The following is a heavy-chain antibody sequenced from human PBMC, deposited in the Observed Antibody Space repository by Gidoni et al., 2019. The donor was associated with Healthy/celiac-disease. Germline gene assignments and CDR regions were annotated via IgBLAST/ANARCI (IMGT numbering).Heavy chain of an antibody. D-gene: IGHD5-12*01. J-gene: IGHJ4*02. CDR3: ARAGAIGWLHFY. CDR2: ISAYNGNT. Sequence: QVQLVQSGAKVTTPGASVKVSFTASVYTFTSYGISWVLQAPGKGLEWRGWISAYNGNTNYAQKLQGRVTMNTDTSTSTAYMEMRSLRSDDTAVYYCARAGAIGWLHFYWGQGTLVTVSS. CDR1: VYTFTSYG. V-gene: IGHV1-18*01.